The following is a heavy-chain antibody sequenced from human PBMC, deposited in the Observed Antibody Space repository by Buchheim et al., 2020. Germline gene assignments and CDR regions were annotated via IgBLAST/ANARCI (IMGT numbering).Heavy chain of an antibody. V-gene: IGHV3-23*01. CDR3: ATGMSGYNWNYFDY. Sequence: EVQLLESGGGLVQPGGSLRLSCAASGFTFSGYAFSWVRQVPGKGLEWVSTITASGRTTFYADSVTGRFTVSRANSRDTLYLHMSSLRPEDTAVYYCATGMSGYNWNYFDYWGQGAL. D-gene: IGHD1-20*01. CDR2: ITASGRTT. J-gene: IGHJ4*02. CDR1: GFTFSGYA.